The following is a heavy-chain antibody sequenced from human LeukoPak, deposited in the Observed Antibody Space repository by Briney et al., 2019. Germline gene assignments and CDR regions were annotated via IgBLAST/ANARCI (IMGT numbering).Heavy chain of an antibody. J-gene: IGHJ3*02. CDR1: GFTFSSYG. Sequence: GGSLRLSCAASGFTFSSYGMHWVRQAPGKGLEWVAVISYDGSNKYYADSVKGRFTISRDNSKNTLYLQMNSLRAEDTAVYYCARAPGPRDAFDIWGQGTMVTVSS. V-gene: IGHV3-30*03. CDR3: ARAPGPRDAFDI. CDR2: ISYDGSNK.